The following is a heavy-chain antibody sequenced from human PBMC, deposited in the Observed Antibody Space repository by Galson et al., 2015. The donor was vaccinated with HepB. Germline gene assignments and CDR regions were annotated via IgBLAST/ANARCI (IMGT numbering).Heavy chain of an antibody. CDR2: MNPNSGNT. V-gene: IGHV1-8*02. CDR1: GYTFTGYY. Sequence: SVKVSCKASGYTFTGYYMHWVRQATGQGLEWMGWMNPNSGNTGYAQKFQGRVTMTRDTSISTAYMELSSLRSEDTAVYYCARDYYGSGGARGYWGQGTLVTVSS. D-gene: IGHD3-10*01. J-gene: IGHJ4*02. CDR3: ARDYYGSGGARGY.